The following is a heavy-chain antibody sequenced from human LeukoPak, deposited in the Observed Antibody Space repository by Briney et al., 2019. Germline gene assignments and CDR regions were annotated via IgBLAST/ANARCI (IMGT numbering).Heavy chain of an antibody. D-gene: IGHD2-8*01. J-gene: IGHJ6*03. CDR3: ARATGAVVLMVYASYYMDV. CDR1: GYTFTSYY. V-gene: IGHV1-46*01. CDR2: INPSGGST. Sequence: GASVKVSCKASGYTFTSYYMHWVRQAPGQGLEWMGIINPSGGSTSYAQKFQGRVTMTRDMSTSTVYMELSSLRSEDTAVYYCARATGAVVLMVYASYYMDVWGKGTTVTVSS.